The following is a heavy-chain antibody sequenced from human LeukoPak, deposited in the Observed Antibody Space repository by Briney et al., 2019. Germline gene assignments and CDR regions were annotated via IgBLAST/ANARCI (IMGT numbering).Heavy chain of an antibody. Sequence: ASVKVPCKASGYTFTGYYMHWVRQAPGQGLEWMGWINPNSGGTNYAQKFQGRVTMTRDTSISTAYMELSRLRSDDTAVYYCAGEGYDSSGNFDYWGQGTLVTVSS. CDR3: AGEGYDSSGNFDY. D-gene: IGHD3-22*01. CDR1: GYTFTGYY. V-gene: IGHV1-2*02. J-gene: IGHJ4*02. CDR2: INPNSGGT.